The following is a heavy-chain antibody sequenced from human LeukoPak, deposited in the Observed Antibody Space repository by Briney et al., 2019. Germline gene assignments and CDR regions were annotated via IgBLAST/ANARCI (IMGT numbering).Heavy chain of an antibody. Sequence: SETLSLTCTVSGGSISSGGYYWSWIRQPPGKGLEWIGYIYHSRSTYYNPSLKSRVTISVGRSKNQFSLKLSSVTAADTAVYYCAGDPGAEAAARGGAFDIWGQGTMVTVSS. CDR3: AGDPGAEAAARGGAFDI. CDR2: IYHSRST. J-gene: IGHJ3*02. D-gene: IGHD2-2*01. CDR1: GGSISSGGYY. V-gene: IGHV4-30-2*01.